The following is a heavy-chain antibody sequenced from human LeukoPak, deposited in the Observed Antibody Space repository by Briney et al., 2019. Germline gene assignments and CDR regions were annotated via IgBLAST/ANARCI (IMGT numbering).Heavy chain of an antibody. CDR1: GFTFSSYA. CDR3: AKGHTNWGSYWYFDL. D-gene: IGHD7-27*01. J-gene: IGHJ2*01. V-gene: IGHV3-23*01. CDR2: ISGSGGST. Sequence: PGGSLRLSCAASGFTFSSYAMSWVRQAPGKGLEWVSAISGSGGSTYYADSVKGRFTISRDNSKNTLYLQMNSLRAEDTAVYYCAKGHTNWGSYWYFDLWGRGTLVTVSS.